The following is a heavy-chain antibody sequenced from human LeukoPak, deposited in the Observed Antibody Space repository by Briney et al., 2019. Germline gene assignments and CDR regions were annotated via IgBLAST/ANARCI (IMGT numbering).Heavy chain of an antibody. D-gene: IGHD2-2*01. J-gene: IGHJ4*02. Sequence: SETLSLTCTVSGGSISSSSYYWGWIRQPPGKGLEWIGSIYYSGSTYYNPSLKSRVTISGDTSKNQFSLKLGSVTAADTAVYYCVTETGYCSSTSCYARSVAVDYWGQGTLVTVSS. CDR2: IYYSGST. CDR3: VTETGYCSSTSCYARSVAVDY. V-gene: IGHV4-39*01. CDR1: GGSISSSSYY.